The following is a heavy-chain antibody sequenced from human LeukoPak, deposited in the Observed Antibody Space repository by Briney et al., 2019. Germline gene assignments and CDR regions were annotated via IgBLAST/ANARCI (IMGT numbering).Heavy chain of an antibody. V-gene: IGHV4-59*01. J-gene: IGHJ3*02. CDR2: IYYSGST. CDR3: AREIDANAFDI. CDR1: GGSISSYY. Sequence: PSETLSLTCTVSGGSISSYYWSWIRQPPGKGLEWIGYIYYSGSTNYNPSLKSRVTISVDTSKNQFSLKLSSVTAADTAVYYCAREIDANAFDIWGQGTMVTVSS.